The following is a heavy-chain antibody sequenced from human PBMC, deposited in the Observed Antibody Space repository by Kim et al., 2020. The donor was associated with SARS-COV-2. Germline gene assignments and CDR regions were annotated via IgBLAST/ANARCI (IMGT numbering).Heavy chain of an antibody. CDR1: GGSIISYY. D-gene: IGHD2-2*01. Sequence: SETLSLTCTVSGGSIISYYWSWIRQPPGKGLEWIGYIYYSGSTNYNPSLKSRVTISVDTSKNQFSLKLSSVTAADTAVYYCARAWDSTSFMDVWGQGTTV. CDR3: ARAWDSTSFMDV. J-gene: IGHJ6*02. V-gene: IGHV4-59*01. CDR2: IYYSGST.